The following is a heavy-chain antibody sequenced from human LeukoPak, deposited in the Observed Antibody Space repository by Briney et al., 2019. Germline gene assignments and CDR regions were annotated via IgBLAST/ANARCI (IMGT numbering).Heavy chain of an antibody. CDR2: IYPGDSDT. CDR1: GYSFTSYW. D-gene: IGHD2-15*01. CDR3: ASPYCSGGSCYADDAFDI. V-gene: IGHV5-51*03. Sequence: KPGESLKISCKGSGYSFTSYWIGWVRQMPGKGLEWMGIIYPGDSDTRYSPSFQGQVTISADKSISTAYLQWSSLKASDTAMYYCASPYCSGGSCYADDAFDIWGQGTMVTASS. J-gene: IGHJ3*02.